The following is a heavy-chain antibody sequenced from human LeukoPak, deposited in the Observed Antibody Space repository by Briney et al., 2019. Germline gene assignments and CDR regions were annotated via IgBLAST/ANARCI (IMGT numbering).Heavy chain of an antibody. V-gene: IGHV3-23*01. J-gene: IGHJ4*02. D-gene: IGHD5-24*01. CDR3: ASSHDGYPWD. Sequence: GGSLRLSCAASGFTFSDFAMIWVRQPPGKGLEWVSSTFQGGGEIHYADSVRGRFTISRDNSRSTLFLQMNSLRAEDTAVYYCASSHDGYPWDWGQGTLVTVSS. CDR2: TFQGGGEI. CDR1: GFTFSDFA.